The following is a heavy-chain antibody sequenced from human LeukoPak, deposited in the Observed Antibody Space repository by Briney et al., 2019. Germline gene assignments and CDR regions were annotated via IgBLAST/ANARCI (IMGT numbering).Heavy chain of an antibody. CDR3: ARGTTVTTSSYFDY. V-gene: IGHV3-48*01. D-gene: IGHD4-17*01. J-gene: IGHJ4*02. CDR1: GFTFSSYS. CDR2: ISSSSGTI. Sequence: PGGSLRLSCAASGFTFSSYSMNWVRQAPGKGLEGVSYISSSSGTIYYADSVKVRLTISRDNAKNSLYLQMNSLRAEDTAVYHCARGTTVTTSSYFDYWGQGTLVTVSS.